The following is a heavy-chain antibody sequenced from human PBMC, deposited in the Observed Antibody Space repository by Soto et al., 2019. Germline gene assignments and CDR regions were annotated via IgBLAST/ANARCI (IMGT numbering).Heavy chain of an antibody. CDR2: IYYSGST. Sequence: PSETLSLTCTVSGGSISSSSYYWGWIRQPPGKGLEWIGSIYYSGSTYYNPSLKSRVTISVDTSKKQFSLKLSSVTAADTALFYCARHALAGYYGSGSYYNDYWGQGTLVTVSS. D-gene: IGHD3-10*01. V-gene: IGHV4-39*01. J-gene: IGHJ4*02. CDR1: GGSISSSSYY. CDR3: ARHALAGYYGSGSYYNDY.